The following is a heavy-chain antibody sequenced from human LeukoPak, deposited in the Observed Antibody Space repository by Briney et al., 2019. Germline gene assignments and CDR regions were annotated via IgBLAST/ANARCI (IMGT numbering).Heavy chain of an antibody. CDR3: ARDSQISYYYYYMDV. CDR1: GYTFTSYY. J-gene: IGHJ6*03. Sequence: ASVKVSCKASGYTFTSYYMHWVRQAPGQGLEWMGIINPSGGSTSYAQKFQGRVTMTRDTSTSTVYMELSSLRSEDTAVYYCARDSQISYYYYYMDVWGKGTTVTVSS. CDR2: INPSGGST. V-gene: IGHV1-46*01. D-gene: IGHD2-15*01.